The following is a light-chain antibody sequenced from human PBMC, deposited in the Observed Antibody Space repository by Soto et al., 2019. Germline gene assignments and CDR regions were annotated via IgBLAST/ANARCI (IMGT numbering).Light chain of an antibody. CDR2: AAS. J-gene: IGKJ1*01. CDR1: QDISNY. V-gene: IGKV1-39*01. Sequence: DIQMTQSPSSLSASVGDRVTITCQASQDISNYLNWYQQKPGKAPKLLISAASSLQSGVPSRFSGSGSGTDFTLTISSLQPEDFATYFCQQSYSTPPWTFGQGTKVDIK. CDR3: QQSYSTPPWT.